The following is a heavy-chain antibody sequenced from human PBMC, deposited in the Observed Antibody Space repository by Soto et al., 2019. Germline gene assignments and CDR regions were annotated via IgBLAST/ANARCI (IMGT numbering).Heavy chain of an antibody. Sequence: GESLKISGKGSGGSFTSYWSSWERQMHGKGLEWMGRIDPSDSYTNYSPSFQGHVTISADKSISTAYLQWSSLKASDTAMYYCASAGSRRNCYYVMDFLVQGSSVIGS. CDR3: ASAGSRRNCYYVMDF. J-gene: IGHJ6*02. D-gene: IGHD3-10*01. CDR2: IDPSDSYT. V-gene: IGHV5-10-1*01. CDR1: GGSFTSYW.